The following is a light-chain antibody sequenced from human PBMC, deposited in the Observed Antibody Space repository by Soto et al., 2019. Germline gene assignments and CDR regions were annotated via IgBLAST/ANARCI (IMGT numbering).Light chain of an antibody. CDR2: DAI. CDR1: QNINNY. Sequence: EVVLTQSPVTLSLSPGERATLSCRASQNINNYLAWYQQKPGQPPRLLIYDAINMATGIPARFSGSGSGTDFSLTNSSLEPEDFGVYYCQQRNNWVTFGGGTKVEIK. V-gene: IGKV3-11*01. CDR3: QQRNNWVT. J-gene: IGKJ4*01.